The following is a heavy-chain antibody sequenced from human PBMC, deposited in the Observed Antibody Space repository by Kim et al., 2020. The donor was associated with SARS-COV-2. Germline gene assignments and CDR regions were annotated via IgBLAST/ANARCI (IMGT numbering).Heavy chain of an antibody. D-gene: IGHD3-3*01. J-gene: IGHJ4*02. V-gene: IGHV3-23*01. Sequence: AAAVKGRFTISRDKSVNTLFLQMSSVRVEDTAVYYCAKDWGFWARGCFDHWGQGTLVSVSS. CDR3: AKDWGFWARGCFDH.